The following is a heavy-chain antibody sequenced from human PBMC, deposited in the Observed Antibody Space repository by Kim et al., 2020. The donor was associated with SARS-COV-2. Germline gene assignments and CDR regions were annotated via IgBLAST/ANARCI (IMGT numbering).Heavy chain of an antibody. J-gene: IGHJ6*02. D-gene: IGHD1-26*01. CDR3: ARVVNSGSYPNYYGMDV. V-gene: IGHV1-69*13. Sequence: SVKVSCKASGGTFTNYSISWVRQAPGQGLEWMGGIIPNFGTANYAQKFQGRVTITADESTRTAYMELSSLRSEDTAVYYCARVVNSGSYPNYYGMDVWGQGTPVTVSS. CDR1: GGTFTNYS. CDR2: IIPNFGTA.